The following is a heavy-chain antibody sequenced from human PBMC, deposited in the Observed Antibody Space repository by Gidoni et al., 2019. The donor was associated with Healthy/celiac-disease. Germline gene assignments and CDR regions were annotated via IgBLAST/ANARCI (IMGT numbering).Heavy chain of an antibody. Sequence: EVQLVESGGGLVQPVGSLRLSCSASGFTFSSYAMHWVRQAPVKGLEYVSDISSNGGSTYYADSVKGRFTISRDNSKNTLYLQMCSLRAEDTAVYYCVKQLRFLEWLLYDYWGQGTLVTVSS. CDR2: ISSNGGST. CDR1: GFTFSSYA. D-gene: IGHD3-3*01. V-gene: IGHV3-64D*06. CDR3: VKQLRFLEWLLYDY. J-gene: IGHJ4*02.